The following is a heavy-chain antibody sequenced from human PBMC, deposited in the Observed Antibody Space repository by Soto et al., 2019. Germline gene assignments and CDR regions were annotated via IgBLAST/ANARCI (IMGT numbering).Heavy chain of an antibody. CDR2: IIPIFGTA. D-gene: IGHD3-22*01. Sequence: QVQLVQSGAEVKKPGSSVKVSCKASGGTFSTYAINWVRQAPGQGLKWMGGIIPIFGTANYAKKFQGRVTITADESTSTAYMELSSLRSEDTAVYYCARGIRDYYDSSGYLDYWGQGTLVTVSS. CDR3: ARGIRDYYDSSGYLDY. CDR1: GGTFSTYA. J-gene: IGHJ4*02. V-gene: IGHV1-69*12.